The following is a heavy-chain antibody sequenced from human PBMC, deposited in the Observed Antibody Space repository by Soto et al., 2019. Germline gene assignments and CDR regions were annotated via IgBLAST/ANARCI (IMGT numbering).Heavy chain of an antibody. V-gene: IGHV3-23*01. Sequence: EVQLLESGGGLVQPGGSLRLSCAASGFTFSSYAMSWVRQAPGKGLEWVSAISGSGGSTYYADSVKGRFTISSDNSKNTLYLQMNSMKAEDTAVYYCAKDSSGTNYYYYYGMDVWGQGTTVTVSS. CDR2: ISGSGGST. CDR3: AKDSSGTNYYYYYGMDV. J-gene: IGHJ6*02. D-gene: IGHD6-19*01. CDR1: GFTFSSYA.